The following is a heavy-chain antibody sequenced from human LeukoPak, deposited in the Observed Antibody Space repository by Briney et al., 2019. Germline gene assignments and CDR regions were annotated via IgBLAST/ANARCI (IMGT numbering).Heavy chain of an antibody. CDR2: VYYTGST. D-gene: IGHD5-18*01. Sequence: PSETLSLTCTVSGGSISSYYWSWIRQPPGKGLEWIGYVYYTGSTNYNPSLKSRVTISIDTSKNQFSLKQSSVTAADTAVYYCATSSDTASAYWGQGTLVTVFS. CDR1: GGSISSYY. V-gene: IGHV4-59*08. CDR3: ATSSDTASAY. J-gene: IGHJ4*02.